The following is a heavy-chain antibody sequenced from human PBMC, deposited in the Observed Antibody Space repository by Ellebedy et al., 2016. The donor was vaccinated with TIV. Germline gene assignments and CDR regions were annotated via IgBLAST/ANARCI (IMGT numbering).Heavy chain of an antibody. CDR2: INPKSGGT. D-gene: IGHD5-24*01. V-gene: IGHV1-2*04. CDR1: GYTFTGYY. J-gene: IGHJ3*02. CDR3: ARDMVVDGYNYGAFDI. Sequence: ASVKVSCKASGYTFTGYYIHWVRQAPGQGLEWMGWINPKSGGTNYAQQFQGWVTMTRDTSISTVYMEVTRLKSDDTAGYYCARDMVVDGYNYGAFDIWGQGTMVTVSS.